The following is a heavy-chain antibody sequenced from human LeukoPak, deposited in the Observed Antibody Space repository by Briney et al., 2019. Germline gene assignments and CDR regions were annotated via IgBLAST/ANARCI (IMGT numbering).Heavy chain of an antibody. CDR1: GFTFSSYE. V-gene: IGHV4-59*04. D-gene: IGHD1-26*01. CDR3: AKSGGYGLIDY. Sequence: GSLRLSCAASGFTFSSYEMNWVRQAPGKGLEWIGNIYDSGSTYYNASLQSRVTISIDTSKNQFSLRLSSVTAADTAMYYCAKSGGYGLIDYWGQGTLVTVSS. CDR2: IYDSGST. J-gene: IGHJ4*02.